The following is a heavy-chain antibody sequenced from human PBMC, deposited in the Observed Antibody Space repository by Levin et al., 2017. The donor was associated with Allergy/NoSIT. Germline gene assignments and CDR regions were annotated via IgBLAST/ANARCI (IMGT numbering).Heavy chain of an antibody. D-gene: IGHD6-19*01. J-gene: IGHJ4*02. CDR1: GFTFSAYT. V-gene: IGHV3-21*01. CDR2: ISSSSNYM. Sequence: PGGSLRLSCAASGFTFSAYTMNWVRQAPGKGLEWVSSISSSSNYMYYADSVKGRFTISRDNAKNSLYLQMNSLRVDDTALYYCAPIGVAELFDYWGQGTLVTVSS. CDR3: APIGVAELFDY.